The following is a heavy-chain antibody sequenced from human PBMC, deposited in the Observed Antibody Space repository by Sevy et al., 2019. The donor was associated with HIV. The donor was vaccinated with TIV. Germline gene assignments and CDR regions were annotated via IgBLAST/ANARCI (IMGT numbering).Heavy chain of an antibody. V-gene: IGHV3-9*01. Sequence: GGSLRLSCAASGFTFDDYAMHWVRQAPGKGLEWVSGISWNSGSIGYADSVKDRFTISRDNAKNSLYLQMNSLRAEDTALYHSAKAGGLGGGYPYYFDYWGQGTLVTVSS. CDR1: GFTFDDYA. J-gene: IGHJ4*02. CDR3: AKAGGLGGGYPYYFDY. CDR2: ISWNSGSI. D-gene: IGHD2-15*01.